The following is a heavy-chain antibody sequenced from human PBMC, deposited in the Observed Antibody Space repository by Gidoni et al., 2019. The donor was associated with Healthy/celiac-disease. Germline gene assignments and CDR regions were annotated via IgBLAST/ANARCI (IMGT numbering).Heavy chain of an antibody. CDR1: GYSLTSYR. Sequence: EVQLAQSGAEVKKPGESLKIHCKGSGYSLTSYRIGWVRQMPWKGLEWMVIIYPGDSDTRYSPSFQGQVTISAYKPISTAYLQWSSLKASDTAMYYCARQGVRAIAGQLVSIDYWGQGTLVTVSS. CDR3: ARQGVRAIAGQLVSIDY. D-gene: IGHD6-13*01. J-gene: IGHJ4*02. CDR2: IYPGDSDT. V-gene: IGHV5-51*04.